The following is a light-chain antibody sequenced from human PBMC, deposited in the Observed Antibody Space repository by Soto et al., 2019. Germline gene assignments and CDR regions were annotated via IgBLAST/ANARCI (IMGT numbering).Light chain of an antibody. V-gene: IGKV3-11*01. CDR2: GAS. J-gene: IGKJ5*01. CDR1: QSVDIN. CDR3: QQRSNWPIT. Sequence: EIVLTRTPGPLCVSNVDRVPLSGRASQSVDINLAWYQQRAGQAPRLLIYGASTRAAGIPDRFSGSGSGTDFTLTITRLEPEESAVDFCQQRSNWPITVGQGTQLEIK.